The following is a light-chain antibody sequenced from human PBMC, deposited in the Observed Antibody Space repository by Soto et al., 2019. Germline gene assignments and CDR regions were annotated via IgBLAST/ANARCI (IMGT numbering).Light chain of an antibody. J-gene: IGKJ4*01. Sequence: EIVLTQSPGFLSVSPGERATLSCRASQTVRNGYLAWYQHKAGQAPRLLIYRTLIRAAGIPDRFSGSGSGTDFTLTISRLEPEDFAVYFCQQYADSPVTFGGGTKVEIK. CDR3: QQYADSPVT. V-gene: IGKV3-20*01. CDR2: RTL. CDR1: QTVRNGY.